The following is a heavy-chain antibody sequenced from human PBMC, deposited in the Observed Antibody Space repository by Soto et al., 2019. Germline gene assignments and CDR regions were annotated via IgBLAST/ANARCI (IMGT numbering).Heavy chain of an antibody. CDR1: GFTFSDYY. CDR3: ATLSSGIGGSIDN. D-gene: IGHD3-16*01. Sequence: QVQLVESGGGLVKPGGSLRLSCAASGFTFSDYYMSWTRQAPGKGMEWVSYISSSSSFTNYADSVKGLFTISRDNAKNELYLQMNSLRAEDTAVYYCATLSSGIGGSIDNWGQGTLVTVSS. J-gene: IGHJ4*02. CDR2: ISSSSSFT. V-gene: IGHV3-11*06.